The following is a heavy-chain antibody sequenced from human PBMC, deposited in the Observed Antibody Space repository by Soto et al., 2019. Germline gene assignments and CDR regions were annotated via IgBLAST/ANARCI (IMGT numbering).Heavy chain of an antibody. CDR2: IIPILGIA. Sequence: QVQLVQSGAEVKKPGSSVKVSCKASGGTFSSYTISWVRQAPGQGLEWMGRIIPILGIANYAQKLQGRVTITADKSTSTAYMELSSLRSEDTAVYYCVGGDYGGNSVWFDPWGQGTLVTVSS. V-gene: IGHV1-69*02. J-gene: IGHJ5*02. D-gene: IGHD2-21*02. CDR3: VGGDYGGNSVWFDP. CDR1: GGTFSSYT.